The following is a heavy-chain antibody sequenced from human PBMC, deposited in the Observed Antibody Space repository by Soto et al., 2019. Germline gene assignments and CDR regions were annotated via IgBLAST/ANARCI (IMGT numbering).Heavy chain of an antibody. CDR3: ARVQLVSIFDY. D-gene: IGHD6-13*01. V-gene: IGHV4-31*03. CDR2: IYYSGST. J-gene: IGHJ4*02. CDR1: GGSISSGGYY. Sequence: SETLSLTCTVSGGSISSGGYYWSWIRQHPGKGLEWIGYIYYSGSTYYNPSLKSRVTISVDTSKNQFSLKLSSVTAAATAVYYCARVQLVSIFDYWGQGTLVTVSS.